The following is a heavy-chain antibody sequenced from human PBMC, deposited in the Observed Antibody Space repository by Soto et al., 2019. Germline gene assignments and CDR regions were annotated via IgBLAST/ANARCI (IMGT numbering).Heavy chain of an antibody. CDR2: IIPILGIA. CDR3: ARSSGSAAFDP. CDR1: GGTFSSYT. Sequence: QVQLVQSGAEVKKPGSSVKVSCKASGGTFSSYTISWVRQAPGQGLEWMGRIIPILGIANYAQKFQGRVTITADKSTSTAYMALSSLRSEDTAVYYCARSSGSAAFDPWGQGTLVTASS. D-gene: IGHD3-10*01. J-gene: IGHJ5*02. V-gene: IGHV1-69*02.